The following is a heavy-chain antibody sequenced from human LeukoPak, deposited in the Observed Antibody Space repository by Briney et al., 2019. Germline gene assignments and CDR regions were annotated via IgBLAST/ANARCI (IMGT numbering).Heavy chain of an antibody. V-gene: IGHV3-7*01. CDR3: ARAAVEMATIDFDY. CDR2: IKQDGSEK. Sequence: GGSLRLSCAASGFTFSSYWMSWVRQAPGRGLEWVANIKQDGSEKYCVDSVKGRFTISRDNAKNSLYLQMNSLRAEDTAVYYCARAAVEMATIDFDYWGQGTLVTVSS. J-gene: IGHJ4*02. CDR1: GFTFSSYW. D-gene: IGHD5-24*01.